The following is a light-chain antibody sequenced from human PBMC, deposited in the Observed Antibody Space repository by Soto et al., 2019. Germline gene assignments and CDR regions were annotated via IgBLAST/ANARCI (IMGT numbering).Light chain of an antibody. CDR1: SSDVGGYNY. CDR3: SSYASSTSPVL. V-gene: IGLV2-14*01. CDR2: EVT. J-gene: IGLJ2*01. Sequence: QSALTQPASVSGSPGQSITISCTGTSSDVGGYNYVSWYQQHPGKAPKLLIYEVTSRPSGISNRFSGSKSGNTASLTISGLQAEDEADYYCSSYASSTSPVLFGGGTKLT.